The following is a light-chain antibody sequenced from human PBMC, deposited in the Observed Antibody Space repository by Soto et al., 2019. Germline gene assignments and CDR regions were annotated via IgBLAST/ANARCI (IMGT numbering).Light chain of an antibody. CDR1: QSISSN. J-gene: IGKJ5*01. V-gene: IGKV3D-15*01. Sequence: EIVMTQSPATLSVSPGERATLSCRASQSISSNLAWYQQKPGQAPRLLISGASTRATGIPARFSGSGSGTDFALIISSLQCEDFAVYYCQQYNNWPLTFGQGTRLEIK. CDR2: GAS. CDR3: QQYNNWPLT.